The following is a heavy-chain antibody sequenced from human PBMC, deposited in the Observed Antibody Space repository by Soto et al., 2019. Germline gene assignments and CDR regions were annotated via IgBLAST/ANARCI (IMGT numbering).Heavy chain of an antibody. D-gene: IGHD2-21*02. CDR3: ARDQSDSGGMDV. V-gene: IGHV4-59*01. Sequence: SETLSLTCTVSGDSISSFYWSWIRQPPGKGLEWIGYIYYSGSTNYNPSLKSRVTISVDTSRNQFSLRLSSLTAADTAVYYCARDQSDSGGMDVWGQGTTVTVSS. J-gene: IGHJ6*02. CDR2: IYYSGST. CDR1: GDSISSFY.